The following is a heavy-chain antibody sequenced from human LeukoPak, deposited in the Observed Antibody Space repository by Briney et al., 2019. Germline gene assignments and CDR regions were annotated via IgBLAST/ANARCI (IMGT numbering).Heavy chain of an antibody. CDR1: GGSFSGYY. D-gene: IGHD3-10*01. CDR2: INQSGST. CDR3: AREGPFFYYGSGSYSYYFDY. V-gene: IGHV4-34*01. J-gene: IGHJ4*02. Sequence: AETLSLTSAVHGGSFSGYYWSWIRQPPGKGLEWIGEINQSGSTNYNPSLKSRVAISVDTSKNQFPLKLSSVTAADTAVYYCAREGPFFYYGSGSYSYYFDYWGQGTLVTVSS.